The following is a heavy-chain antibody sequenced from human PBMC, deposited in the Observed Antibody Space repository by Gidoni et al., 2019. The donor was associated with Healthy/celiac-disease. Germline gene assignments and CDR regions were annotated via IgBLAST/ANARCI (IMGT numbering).Heavy chain of an antibody. D-gene: IGHD6-19*01. CDR3: ARVRYSSGWSLGY. V-gene: IGHV3-30-3*01. CDR1: GFPFSSYA. Sequence: QVQLVESGGGVVQPGRSLRLSCAASGFPFSSYAMHWVRQAPGKGLEWVAVISDDGSNKYYADSVKGRFTISRDNSKNTLYLQMNSLRAEDTAVYYCARVRYSSGWSLGYWGQGTLVTVSS. J-gene: IGHJ4*02. CDR2: ISDDGSNK.